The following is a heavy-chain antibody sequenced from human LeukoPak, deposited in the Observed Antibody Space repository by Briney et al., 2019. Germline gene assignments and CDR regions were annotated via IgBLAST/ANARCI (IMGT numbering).Heavy chain of an antibody. CDR3: ARGEGSSGYYRGLDY. CDR2: IWYDGSNK. V-gene: IGHV3-33*01. J-gene: IGHJ4*02. CDR1: GFTFSSYG. D-gene: IGHD3-22*01. Sequence: GGSLRLCCAASGFTFSSYGMHWVRQAPGKGLEWVAVIWYDGSNKYYADSVKGRFTISRDNSKNTLYLQMNSLRAEDTAVYYCARGEGSSGYYRGLDYWGQGTLVTVSS.